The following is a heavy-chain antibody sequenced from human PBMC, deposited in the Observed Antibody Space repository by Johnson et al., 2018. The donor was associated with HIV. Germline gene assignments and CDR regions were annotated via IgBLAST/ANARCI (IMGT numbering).Heavy chain of an antibody. Sequence: QVQLVESGGGVVQPGRSLRVSSTASGFTFSSYAMHWVRQAPGKGLEWVAFTQYDGSNKYYADSVKGRFTISRDNSKNTLYLQMNSLRAEDTAVYYCAKDATLQDGTGAFDIWGQGTMVTVSS. V-gene: IGHV3-30*02. CDR2: TQYDGSNK. CDR1: GFTFSSYA. CDR3: AKDATLQDGTGAFDI. J-gene: IGHJ3*02. D-gene: IGHD1-1*01.